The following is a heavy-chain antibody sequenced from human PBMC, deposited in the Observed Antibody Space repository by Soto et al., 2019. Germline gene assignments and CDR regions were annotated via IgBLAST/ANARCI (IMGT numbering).Heavy chain of an antibody. V-gene: IGHV1-69*01. CDR3: ARSAIVDSPYYYYGMDV. J-gene: IGHJ6*02. D-gene: IGHD3-16*02. CDR2: IIPIFGTA. CDR1: GGTFSSYA. Sequence: QVQLVQSGAEVKKPGSSVKVSCKASGGTFSSYAISWVRQAPGQGLEWMGGIIPIFGTANYAQKFQGRVTITADESTSTAYMELSRLRSDDTAVYYWARSAIVDSPYYYYGMDVWGQGTTVTVSS.